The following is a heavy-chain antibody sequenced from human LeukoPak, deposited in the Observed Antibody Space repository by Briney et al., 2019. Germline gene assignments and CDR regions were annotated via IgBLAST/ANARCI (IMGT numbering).Heavy chain of an antibody. CDR3: ARDRAAMGPFDY. V-gene: IGHV4-59*01. CDR2: IYYSGST. CDR1: GGSISGYY. Sequence: SETLSLTCTVSGGSISGYYWSWIRQTAGKGLEWIGYIYYSGSTNYNPSLKSRVTISVDTSKNQFSLKLSSVTAADTAVYYCARDRAAMGPFDYWGQGTLVTVSS. D-gene: IGHD5-18*01. J-gene: IGHJ4*02.